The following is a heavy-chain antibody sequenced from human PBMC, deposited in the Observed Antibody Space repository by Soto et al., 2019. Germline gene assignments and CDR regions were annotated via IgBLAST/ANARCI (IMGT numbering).Heavy chain of an antibody. Sequence: GASVKVSCKASGYTFTSYGISWVRQAPGQGLEWMGWISAYNGNTNYAQKLQGRVTMTTDTSTSTAYMELRSLRSDDTAVYYCARDPYYYDSSGYQAHGAFNSWGQGTRVTVSS. CDR1: GYTFTSYG. V-gene: IGHV1-18*04. D-gene: IGHD3-22*01. CDR2: ISAYNGNT. CDR3: ARDPYYYDSSGYQAHGAFNS. J-gene: IGHJ3*02.